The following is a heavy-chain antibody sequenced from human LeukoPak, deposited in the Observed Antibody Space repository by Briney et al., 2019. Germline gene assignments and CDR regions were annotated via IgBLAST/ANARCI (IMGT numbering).Heavy chain of an antibody. Sequence: PGGSLRLSCAASGFTFSSYSMNWVRQAPGKGLEWVSYISSSSSTIYYADSVKGRFTISRDNAKNSLYLQMNSLRAEDTAVYYCARGSLSRAPFFPVRPRKRENDAFDIWGQGTMVTVSS. V-gene: IGHV3-48*01. CDR2: ISSSSSTI. D-gene: IGHD3-3*02. J-gene: IGHJ3*02. CDR1: GFTFSSYS. CDR3: ARGSLSRAPFFPVRPRKRENDAFDI.